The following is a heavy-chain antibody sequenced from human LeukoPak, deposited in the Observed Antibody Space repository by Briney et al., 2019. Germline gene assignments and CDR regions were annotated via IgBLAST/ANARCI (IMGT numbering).Heavy chain of an antibody. CDR2: IIPIFGTA. Sequence: GASVKVSCKASGGTFSSYAISWVRQAPGQGLEWMGRIIPIFGTANYAQKFQGRVTITTDESTSTAYMELSSLRSEDTAVYYCARTPTTMTTDAFDVWGQGTMVTVSS. D-gene: IGHD4-17*01. CDR3: ARTPTTMTTDAFDV. J-gene: IGHJ3*01. V-gene: IGHV1-69*05. CDR1: GGTFSSYA.